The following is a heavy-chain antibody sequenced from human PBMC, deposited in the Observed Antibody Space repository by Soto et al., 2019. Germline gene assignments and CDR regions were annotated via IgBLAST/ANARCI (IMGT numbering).Heavy chain of an antibody. CDR1: GASFSGYY. J-gene: IGHJ4*02. Sequence: QVQLQQWGAGLLKPSETLSLSCAVYGASFSGYYWNWIRQPPGKALEWIGEINQSGSTNYSPSLKTRVTVSVDTSKKQISLRLNSVTAAETAVYYCARRFSGTGRYFDYWGQGTLVTVSS. V-gene: IGHV4-34*02. CDR3: ARRFSGTGRYFDY. CDR2: INQSGST. D-gene: IGHD1-1*01.